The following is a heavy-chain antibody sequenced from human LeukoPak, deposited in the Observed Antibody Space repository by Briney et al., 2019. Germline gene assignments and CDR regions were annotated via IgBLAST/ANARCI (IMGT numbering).Heavy chain of an antibody. Sequence: GASVRVSCKTSGGTFISYAITWVRQAPGQGLEWMGGIIPIFGTANYAQKFQGRVTITADESTSTVYMELSSLRSEDTAVYYCARGGFGELSFWFDPWGQGTLVTVSS. J-gene: IGHJ5*02. CDR2: IIPIFGTA. CDR1: GGTFISYA. V-gene: IGHV1-69*01. D-gene: IGHD3-10*01. CDR3: ARGGFGELSFWFDP.